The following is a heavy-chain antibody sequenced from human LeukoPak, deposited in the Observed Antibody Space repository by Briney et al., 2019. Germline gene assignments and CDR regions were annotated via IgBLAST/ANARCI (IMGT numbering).Heavy chain of an antibody. Sequence: SETLSLTCTISGASIDSYYWGWIRQPPGKGLEWIGSIYYTGSTYYNPSFKSRITISVDTSKNQFSLKVISVTAADTAVYYCARFLAGTRHFHFYYYMDVWGKGTTVTISS. CDR2: IYYTGST. D-gene: IGHD3-9*01. CDR1: GASIDSYY. V-gene: IGHV4-39*01. J-gene: IGHJ6*03. CDR3: ARFLAGTRHFHFYYYMDV.